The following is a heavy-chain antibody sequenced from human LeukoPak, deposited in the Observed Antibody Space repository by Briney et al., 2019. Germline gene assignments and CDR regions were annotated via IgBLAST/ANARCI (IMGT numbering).Heavy chain of an antibody. J-gene: IGHJ5*02. CDR2: SYYSGST. CDR3: ARAGGYSYGNWFDP. V-gene: IGHV4-39*07. CDR1: CGSISSSSYY. D-gene: IGHD5-18*01. Sequence: SETLSLICTISCGSISSSSYYWCWCRHPPRKKLLGRGRSYYSGSTYYNQSLNSRRTISVDTSKNQFSLKRRSLTAAATAVYYCARAGGYSYGNWFDPWGQGTLVTVSS.